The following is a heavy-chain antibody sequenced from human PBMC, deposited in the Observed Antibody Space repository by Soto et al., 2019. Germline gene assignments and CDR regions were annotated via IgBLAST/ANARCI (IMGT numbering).Heavy chain of an antibody. CDR3: ARITFNALDY. Sequence: QVQLQQWGAGLLKPSETLSLTCAVYGGSFSGYYWSWIRQPPGKGLEWIGEINHSGSTNYNPSLKSRVTISVDTSKNQFSLKLSSVTAADTAVYYCARITFNALDYWGQGTLVTVSS. CDR2: INHSGST. CDR1: GGSFSGYY. V-gene: IGHV4-34*01. D-gene: IGHD3-16*01. J-gene: IGHJ4*02.